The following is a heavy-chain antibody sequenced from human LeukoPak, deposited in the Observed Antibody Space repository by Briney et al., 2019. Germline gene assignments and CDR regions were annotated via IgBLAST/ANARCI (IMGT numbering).Heavy chain of an antibody. Sequence: SETLSLTCAVSGGSISSGGYSWSWIRQPPGKGLEWIGYIYHSGSTYYNPSLKSRVTISVDRSKNQFSLKLSSVTAADTAVYYCARRKPVAGAVFDFWGQGTLVTVPS. CDR2: IYHSGST. D-gene: IGHD6-19*01. CDR1: GGSISSGGYS. J-gene: IGHJ4*02. CDR3: ARRKPVAGAVFDF. V-gene: IGHV4-30-2*01.